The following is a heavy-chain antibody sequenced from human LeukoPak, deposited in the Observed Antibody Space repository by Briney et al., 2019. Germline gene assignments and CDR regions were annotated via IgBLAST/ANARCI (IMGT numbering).Heavy chain of an antibody. V-gene: IGHV3-21*01. CDR2: ISSSSSYI. CDR1: GFTFSSYS. J-gene: IGHJ4*02. D-gene: IGHD6-13*01. CDR3: ARDHEGPGIYFDY. Sequence: GGSLRLSCAASGFTFSSYSMNWVRQAPGKGLEWVSSISSSSSYIYYADSVKGRFTISRDNAKNSLYLQMNSLRAEDTAVYYCARDHEGPGIYFDYWGQGTLVTVSS.